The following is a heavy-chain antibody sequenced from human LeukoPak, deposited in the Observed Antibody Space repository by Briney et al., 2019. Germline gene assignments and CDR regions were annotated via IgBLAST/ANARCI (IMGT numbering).Heavy chain of an antibody. Sequence: SSTLSLTCNVSGGSISSANYYWSWIRQPAGKGLEWFGRIYASGSTNYNPSHKSRVTISVDTTKNQFSLKLSSVTPADTAVYYWAREDYDYGSGMTHPGWFDPWGRGTVVTVSS. CDR3: AREDYDYGSGMTHPGWFDP. D-gene: IGHD3-10*01. J-gene: IGHJ5*02. CDR2: IYASGST. V-gene: IGHV4-61*02. CDR1: GGSISSANYY.